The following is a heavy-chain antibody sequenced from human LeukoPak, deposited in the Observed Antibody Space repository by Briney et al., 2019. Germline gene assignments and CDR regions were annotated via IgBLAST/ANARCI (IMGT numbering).Heavy chain of an antibody. J-gene: IGHJ3*02. CDR2: INPSDDST. D-gene: IGHD4-17*01. CDR3: ATEIGDGDSDAFDI. Sequence: ASVKVSCKASGYTFNSSYMHWVRQAPGQGLEWMGIINPSDDSTRYAQKFQGRVTMTEDTSTDTAYMELSSLRSEDTAVYYCATEIGDGDSDAFDIWGQGTMVTVSS. V-gene: IGHV1-46*02. CDR1: GYTFNSSY.